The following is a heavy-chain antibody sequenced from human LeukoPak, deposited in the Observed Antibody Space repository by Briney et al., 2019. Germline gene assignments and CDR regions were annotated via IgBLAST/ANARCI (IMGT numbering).Heavy chain of an antibody. Sequence: SETLSLTRAVSGYAISSGYYSGWIRQPPAKGLEWIGRSYHSGSTSHNPSLKRRVTISVATSKNQCSLKLSSVTAAETAVYYCPRQPLYISSWYPTAKKWLYSEFGAPWGQGTLVTVSS. D-gene: IGHD6-13*01. J-gene: IGHJ5*02. CDR1: GYAISSGYY. CDR3: PRQPLYISSWYPTAKKWLYSEFGAP. V-gene: IGHV4-38-2*01. CDR2: SYHSGST.